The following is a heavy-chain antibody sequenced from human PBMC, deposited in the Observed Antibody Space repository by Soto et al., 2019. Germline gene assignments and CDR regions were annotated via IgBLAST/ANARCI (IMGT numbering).Heavy chain of an antibody. CDR1: GYTFTSYA. J-gene: IGHJ4*02. D-gene: IGHD6-19*01. CDR2: MNPNSGNT. CDR3: ARGKSGYSSGLSPKGY. V-gene: IGHV1-8*01. Sequence: ASVKVSCKASGYTFTSYAINWVRQATGQGLEWMGWMNPNSGNTGYAQKFQGRVTMTRNTSISTAYMELSRLRSEDTAVYYFARGKSGYSSGLSPKGYWGQGTLVTVPS.